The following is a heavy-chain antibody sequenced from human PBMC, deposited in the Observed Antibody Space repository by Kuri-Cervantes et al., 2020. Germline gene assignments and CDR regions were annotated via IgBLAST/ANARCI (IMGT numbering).Heavy chain of an antibody. CDR1: GFTFSNYW. V-gene: IGHV3-33*08. D-gene: IGHD3-10*01. J-gene: IGHJ3*02. Sequence: GGSLRLSCVGSGFTFSNYWMTWVRQAPGKGLEWVAVIWYDGSNKYYADSVKGRFTISRDNSKNTLYLQMNSLRAEDTAVYYCARDRGRLAFDIWGQGTMVTVSS. CDR2: IWYDGSNK. CDR3: ARDRGRLAFDI.